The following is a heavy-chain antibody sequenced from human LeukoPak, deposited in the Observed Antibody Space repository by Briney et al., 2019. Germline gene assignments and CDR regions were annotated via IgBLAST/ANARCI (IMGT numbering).Heavy chain of an antibody. CDR2: INPNSGGT. J-gene: IGHJ3*02. D-gene: IGHD2-2*02. CDR1: GYTFTGYY. CDR3: ARRQYNSGYCSSTSCNNAFDI. V-gene: IGHV1-2*02. Sequence: ASVKVSCKASGYTFTGYYMHWVRQAPGQGLEWMGWINPNSGGTNYAQKFQGRVTMTRDTSISTAYMELSRLRSDDPAVYYCARRQYNSGYCSSTSCNNAFDIWGQGTMVTVSS.